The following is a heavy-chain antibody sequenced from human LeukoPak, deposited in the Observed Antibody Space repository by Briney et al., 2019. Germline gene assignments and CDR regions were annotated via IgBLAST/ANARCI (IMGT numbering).Heavy chain of an antibody. D-gene: IGHD6-6*01. V-gene: IGHV4-59*01. CDR1: GGSISSYY. J-gene: IGHJ4*02. Sequence: SETLSLTCTVSGGSISSYYWSWIRQPPGKGLEWIGYIYYSGSTNYNPSLKSRVTISVDTSKNQFSLKLSSVTAADTAVYYCARFSYSSSDFDYWGQGTLVTVSS. CDR2: IYYSGST. CDR3: ARFSYSSSDFDY.